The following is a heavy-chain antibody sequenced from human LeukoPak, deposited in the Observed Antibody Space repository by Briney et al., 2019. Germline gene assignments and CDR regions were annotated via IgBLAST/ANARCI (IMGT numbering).Heavy chain of an antibody. D-gene: IGHD2-2*03. CDR3: AKDSGWILFDD. CDR1: GFTFSNYV. Sequence: PGGSLRLSCAASGFTFSNYVTHWVRQAPGKGLEWVAVTSTDENLKFYADSVKGRFTISRDNSKNTLYLQMNSLRDEDTAVYYCAKDSGWILFDDWGQGTLVTVSS. J-gene: IGHJ4*02. CDR2: TSTDENLK. V-gene: IGHV3-30*04.